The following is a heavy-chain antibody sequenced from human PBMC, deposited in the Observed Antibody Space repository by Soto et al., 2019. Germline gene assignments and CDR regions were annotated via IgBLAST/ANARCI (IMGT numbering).Heavy chain of an antibody. J-gene: IGHJ4*02. CDR3: AKVVVAATRHTDFDS. CDR2: IYFDGST. Sequence: PSETLSLTCTVSGGSINSNNYYWAWIRQPPGKGLAWIASIYFDGSTYYNTSLKSRVTISRDTSMNQFSLRLTSMAAADTAVYYCAKVVVAATRHTDFDSWGQGTLVTV. CDR1: GGSINSNNYY. V-gene: IGHV4-39*02. D-gene: IGHD2-15*01.